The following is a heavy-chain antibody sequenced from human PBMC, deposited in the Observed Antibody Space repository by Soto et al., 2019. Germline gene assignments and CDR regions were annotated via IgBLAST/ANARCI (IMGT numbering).Heavy chain of an antibody. CDR3: AKKGSSSWFTPIDY. V-gene: IGHV3-30*18. CDR1: GFTFSSYG. D-gene: IGHD6-13*01. CDR2: ISYDGSNK. Sequence: GGSLRLSCAASGFTFSSYGMHWVRQAPGKGLEWVAVISYDGSNKYYADSVKGRFTISRDNSKNTLYLQMNSLRAEDTAVYYCAKKGSSSWFTPIDYWGQGTLVTVSS. J-gene: IGHJ4*02.